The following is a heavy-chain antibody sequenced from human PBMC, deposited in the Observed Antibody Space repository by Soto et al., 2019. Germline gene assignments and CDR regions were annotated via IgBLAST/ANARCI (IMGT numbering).Heavy chain of an antibody. V-gene: IGHV3-48*03. D-gene: IGHD7-27*01. Sequence: EVKLVESGGSLVQPGGSLRLSCTASGFDFSGSEMNWFRQAPGKGLEWVAYITGRSNAMFYADSVKGRFSISRDNARNSLFLEMNNLTVDDAGIYYCAKVAPFILGSPIWGQGTLVTASS. CDR1: GFDFSGSE. CDR2: ITGRSNAM. CDR3: AKVAPFILGSPI. J-gene: IGHJ4*02.